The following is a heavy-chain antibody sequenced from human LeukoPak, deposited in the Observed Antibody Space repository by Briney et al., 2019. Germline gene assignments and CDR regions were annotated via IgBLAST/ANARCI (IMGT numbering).Heavy chain of an antibody. D-gene: IGHD5-12*01. J-gene: IGHJ6*02. CDR3: AKVGYSGYAHGMDV. CDR1: GFTFSSYA. Sequence: GGSLRLSCAASGFTFSSYAVHWVRQAPGKGLEWVAVISYDGSNKYYADSVKGRFTISRDNSKNTLHLQMNSLRAEDTAVYHCAKVGYSGYAHGMDVWGQGTTVTVSS. V-gene: IGHV3-30*04. CDR2: ISYDGSNK.